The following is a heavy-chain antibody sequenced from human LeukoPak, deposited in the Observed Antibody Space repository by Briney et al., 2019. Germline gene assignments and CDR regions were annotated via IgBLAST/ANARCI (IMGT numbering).Heavy chain of an antibody. CDR2: ISWNSGSI. V-gene: IGHV3-9*01. D-gene: IGHD3-10*01. Sequence: GGSLRLSCAASGFTFDDYAMHWVRQAPGKGLEWVSGISWNSGSIGYADSVKGRFTISRDNAKNSLYLQMNSLRAEDTALYYCAKAYGSGSYSLFDYWGQGTLVTVSS. CDR3: AKAYGSGSYSLFDY. J-gene: IGHJ4*02. CDR1: GFTFDDYA.